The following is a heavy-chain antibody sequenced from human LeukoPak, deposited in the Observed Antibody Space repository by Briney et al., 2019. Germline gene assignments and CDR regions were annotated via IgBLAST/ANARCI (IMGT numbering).Heavy chain of an antibody. CDR2: INPNSGGT. D-gene: IGHD6-13*01. Sequence: ASVKVSCKASGYTFTGYYMHWVRQAPGQGLEWMGLINPNSGGTNYAQKFQGRVTMTRDTSISTAYMELSRLRSDDTAVYYCANSIAAAGTGLPYYYYGMDVWGQGTTVTVSS. CDR3: ANSIAAAGTGLPYYYYGMDV. V-gene: IGHV1-2*02. CDR1: GYTFTGYY. J-gene: IGHJ6*02.